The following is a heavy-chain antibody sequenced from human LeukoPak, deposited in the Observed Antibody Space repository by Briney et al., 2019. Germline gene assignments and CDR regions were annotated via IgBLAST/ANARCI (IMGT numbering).Heavy chain of an antibody. CDR2: IRYDGSNK. Sequence: PGGSLRLSCAASGFTFSSYGMHWVRQAPGKGLEWVAFIRYDGSNKYYADSVKGRFTISRDNSKNTLYLQMNSLRAEDTAVYYCAKESPLELWFGEPTLDYWGQGTLVTVSS. CDR3: AKESPLELWFGEPTLDY. J-gene: IGHJ4*02. V-gene: IGHV3-30*02. D-gene: IGHD3-10*01. CDR1: GFTFSSYG.